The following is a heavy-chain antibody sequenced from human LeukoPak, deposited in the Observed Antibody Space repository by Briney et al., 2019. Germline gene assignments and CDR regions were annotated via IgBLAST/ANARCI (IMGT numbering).Heavy chain of an antibody. V-gene: IGHV1-2*02. D-gene: IGHD3-22*01. Sequence: ASVKVSCKASGYTFTSYYMHWVRQAPGQGLEWMGWINPNSGGTNYAQKFQGRVTMTRDTSISTAYMELSRLRSDDTAVYYCATTKYYYDSSGYYLFFDAFDIWGQGTMVTVSS. J-gene: IGHJ3*02. CDR2: INPNSGGT. CDR3: ATTKYYYDSSGYYLFFDAFDI. CDR1: GYTFTSYY.